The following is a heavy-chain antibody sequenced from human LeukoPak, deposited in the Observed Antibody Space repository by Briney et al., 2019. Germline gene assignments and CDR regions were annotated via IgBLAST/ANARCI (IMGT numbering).Heavy chain of an antibody. CDR1: GGSISSSSYY. CDR2: IYYSGST. CDR3: ARCVVAARGWFDP. V-gene: IGHV4-39*01. D-gene: IGHD2-15*01. Sequence: PSETLSLTCTVSGGSISSSSYYWGWIRQPPGKGLEWIGSIYYSGSTYYNPSLKSRVTMSVDTSKNQFSLKLSSVTAADTAVYYCARCVVAARGWFDPWGQGTLVTVSS. J-gene: IGHJ5*02.